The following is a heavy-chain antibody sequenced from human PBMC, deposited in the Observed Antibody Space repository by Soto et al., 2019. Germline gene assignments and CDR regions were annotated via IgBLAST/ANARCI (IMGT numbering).Heavy chain of an antibody. J-gene: IGHJ4*02. V-gene: IGHV4-59*01. CDR1: GGSISSYY. CDR3: PRSDGPY. CDR2: IYYSGST. Sequence: SETLSLTCTVSGGSISSYYWSWIRQPPGKGLEWIGYIYYSGSTNYNPSLKSRVTISVDTSKNQFSLKLSSVTAADTAVYYCPRSDGPYWGQGTLVTVSS.